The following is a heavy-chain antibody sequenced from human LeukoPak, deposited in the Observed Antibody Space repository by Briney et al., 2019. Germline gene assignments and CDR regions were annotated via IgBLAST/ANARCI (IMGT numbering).Heavy chain of an antibody. Sequence: SESLSLTSALYGGSFSGYYWSWIRHPPGKGLEWIGEINHSGSTNYNPPLKSRVTISVDTSKNQFSLKLSSVTAADTAVYYCARPRGDYYLDASDIWGQGTMVTVSS. CDR1: GGSFSGYY. CDR3: ARPRGDYYLDASDI. J-gene: IGHJ3*02. CDR2: INHSGST. D-gene: IGHD2-21*02. V-gene: IGHV4-34*01.